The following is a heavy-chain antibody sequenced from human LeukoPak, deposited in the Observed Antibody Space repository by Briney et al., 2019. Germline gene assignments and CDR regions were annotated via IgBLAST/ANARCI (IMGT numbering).Heavy chain of an antibody. J-gene: IGHJ6*04. CDR2: ISYDGSNK. Sequence: PGGSLRLSCAASGFTFSSYAMHWVRQAPGKGLEWVAVISYDGSNKYYADSVKGRFTISRDNSKNTLYLQMNSLRAEDTAVYYCARGLTPYDILTDSMDVWGKGTTVTVSS. CDR1: GFTFSSYA. CDR3: ARGLTPYDILTDSMDV. V-gene: IGHV3-30-3*01. D-gene: IGHD3-9*01.